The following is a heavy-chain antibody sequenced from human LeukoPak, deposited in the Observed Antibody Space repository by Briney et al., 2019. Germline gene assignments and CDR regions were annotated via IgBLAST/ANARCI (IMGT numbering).Heavy chain of an antibody. Sequence: SETLSLTCTVSGGSISSGDYYWSWIRQPPGKGLEWIGYIYYSGSTYYNPSLKSRVTISVDTSKNQFSLKLSSVTAADTAVYYCAGVDGSGSYYNGAFDYWGQGTLVTVSS. J-gene: IGHJ4*02. D-gene: IGHD3-10*01. CDR1: GGSISSGDYY. V-gene: IGHV4-30-4*01. CDR3: AGVDGSGSYYNGAFDY. CDR2: IYYSGST.